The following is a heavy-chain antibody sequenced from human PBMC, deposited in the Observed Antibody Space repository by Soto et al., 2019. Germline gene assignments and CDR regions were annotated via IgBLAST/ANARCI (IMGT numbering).Heavy chain of an antibody. Sequence: QLQLQESGPGLVKPSETLSLTCTVSGGSISSSSYYWGWIRQPPGRGLKGIGSTYYSGSTYYNPSLKSRVTISVDTSKNQFSLKLSSVTAADTAVYYCARLWARKDIVLMVYAMWFDPWGQGTLVTVSS. CDR2: TYYSGST. CDR3: ARLWARKDIVLMVYAMWFDP. D-gene: IGHD2-8*01. J-gene: IGHJ5*02. V-gene: IGHV4-39*01. CDR1: GGSISSSSYY.